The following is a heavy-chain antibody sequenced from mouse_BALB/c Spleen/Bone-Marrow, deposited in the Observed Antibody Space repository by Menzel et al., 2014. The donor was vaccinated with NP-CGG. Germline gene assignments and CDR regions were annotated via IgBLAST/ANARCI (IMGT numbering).Heavy chain of an antibody. CDR2: INPYSRSI. D-gene: IGHD1-1*01. V-gene: IGHV4-1*02. CDR1: GFDFSGFW. CDR3: GRHDYYGGIAY. Sequence: EVTMPESGAGQVQPGTSLKISCAASGFDFSGFWMRLVRLAPGKGLEWIGEINPYSRSINYSPFLKDRSIISRDNSKNTPYLHMSKIRSEATADYCGGRHDYYGGIAYWPKATLVPVSA. J-gene: IGHJ3*01.